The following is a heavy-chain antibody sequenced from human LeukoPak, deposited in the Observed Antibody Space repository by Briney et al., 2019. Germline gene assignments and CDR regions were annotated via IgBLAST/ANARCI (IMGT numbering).Heavy chain of an antibody. CDR3: ARDLRVVITGSFDS. CDR1: GFSVSNTY. J-gene: IGHJ4*02. CDR2: IYSGGNT. V-gene: IGHV3-53*01. D-gene: IGHD3-22*01. Sequence: GGSLRLSCAASGFSVSNTYMSWVRQAPGKGLEWVSIIYSGGNTYYADSVKGRFTISRDNSKNTLYLQMNRLRPEDTAVYYCARDLRVVITGSFDSWGQGTLVTVSS.